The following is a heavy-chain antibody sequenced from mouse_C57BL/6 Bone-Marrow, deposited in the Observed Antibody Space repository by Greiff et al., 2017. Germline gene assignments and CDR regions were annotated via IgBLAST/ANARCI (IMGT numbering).Heavy chain of an antibody. CDR1: GYTFTSYG. J-gene: IGHJ1*03. Sequence: VQLQQSGAELARPGASVKLSCKASGYTFTSYGLSWVKQRTGQGLEWIGEIYPRSGNTYYNEKFKGKATLTADKSSSTAYMELRSLTSEDSAVYFCARSVGSSYWYFDVWGTGTTVTVSS. V-gene: IGHV1-81*01. CDR3: ARSVGSSYWYFDV. CDR2: IYPRSGNT. D-gene: IGHD1-1*01.